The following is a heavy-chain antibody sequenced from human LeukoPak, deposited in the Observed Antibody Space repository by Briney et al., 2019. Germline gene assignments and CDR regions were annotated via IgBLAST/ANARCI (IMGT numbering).Heavy chain of an antibody. V-gene: IGHV3-30*04. Sequence: PGGSLRLSCAASGFTFSSYAMHWVRQAPGKGLEWVAVISYDGSNKYYADSVKGRFTISRDNAKNTLYLQMNSLRAEDTAVYYCAREGATTQAFDYWGQGTLVTVSS. CDR1: GFTFSSYA. J-gene: IGHJ4*02. D-gene: IGHD5-12*01. CDR2: ISYDGSNK. CDR3: AREGATTQAFDY.